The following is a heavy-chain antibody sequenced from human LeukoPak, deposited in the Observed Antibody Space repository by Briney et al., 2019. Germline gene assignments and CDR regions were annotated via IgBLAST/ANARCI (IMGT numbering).Heavy chain of an antibody. CDR3: ATDRAWFDP. CDR2: IKSKIGGATA. J-gene: IGHJ5*02. V-gene: IGHV3-15*01. D-gene: IGHD3-10*01. Sequence: GGSLTLSCAASGITFSTAWMSWFRQAPGMGLEWVGRIKSKIGGATADYAAPVKDRFTISRDDSKNTLYLQMNSLKTEDTAVYYCATDRAWFDPWGQGTLVTVSS. CDR1: GITFSTAW.